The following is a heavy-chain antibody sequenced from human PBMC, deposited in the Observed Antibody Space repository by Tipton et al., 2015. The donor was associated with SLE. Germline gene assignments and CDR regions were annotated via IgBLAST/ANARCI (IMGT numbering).Heavy chain of an antibody. CDR2: IYLSGST. D-gene: IGHD6-13*01. CDR3: ARDQQGYYFDY. CDR1: GGAVNTDSYY. J-gene: IGHJ4*02. Sequence: TLSLTCTVSGGAVNTDSYYWGWIRQPPGKGLEWIGSIYLSGSTYYNPSLKSRVTISVDTSKNQFSLKLSSVTAADTAVYYCARDQQGYYFDYWGQGTLVTVSS. V-gene: IGHV4-39*07.